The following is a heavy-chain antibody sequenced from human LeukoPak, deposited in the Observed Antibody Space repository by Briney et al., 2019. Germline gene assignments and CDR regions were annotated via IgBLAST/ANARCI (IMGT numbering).Heavy chain of an antibody. D-gene: IGHD4-17*01. J-gene: IGHJ4*02. Sequence: ASVKVSCKASGYTFTSYGISWVRQAPGQGLEWMGIINPSGGSTSYAQKFQGRVTMTRDTSTSTVYMELSSLRSEDTAVYYCARALYGDPIDYWGQGTLVTVSS. CDR1: GYTFTSYG. CDR2: INPSGGST. V-gene: IGHV1-46*01. CDR3: ARALYGDPIDY.